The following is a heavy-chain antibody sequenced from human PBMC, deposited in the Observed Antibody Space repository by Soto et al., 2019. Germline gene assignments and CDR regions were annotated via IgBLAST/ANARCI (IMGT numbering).Heavy chain of an antibody. CDR1: GGSISSYY. Sequence: SETVSLTCTVSGGSISSYYWSWIRQPPGKGLEWIGYIYYSGSTNYNPSLKSRVTISVDTSKNQFSLKLSSVTAADTAVYYCARHGDFWSGYYGAFDIWGQGTMVTVSS. CDR3: ARHGDFWSGYYGAFDI. CDR2: IYYSGST. D-gene: IGHD3-3*01. V-gene: IGHV4-59*08. J-gene: IGHJ3*02.